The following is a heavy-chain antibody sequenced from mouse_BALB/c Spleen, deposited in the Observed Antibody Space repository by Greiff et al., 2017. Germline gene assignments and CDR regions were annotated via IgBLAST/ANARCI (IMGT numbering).Heavy chain of an antibody. CDR1: GFTFSDYY. J-gene: IGHJ4*01. D-gene: IGHD1-1*01. CDR3: ARGGITTVVGYYAMDY. Sequence: EVKVVESGGGLVKPGGSLKLSCAASGFTFSDYYMYWVRQTPEKRLEWVATISDGGSYTYYPDSVKGRFTISRDNAKNNLYLQMSSLKSEDTAMYYCARGGITTVVGYYAMDYWGQGTSVTVSS. CDR2: ISDGGSYT. V-gene: IGHV5-4*02.